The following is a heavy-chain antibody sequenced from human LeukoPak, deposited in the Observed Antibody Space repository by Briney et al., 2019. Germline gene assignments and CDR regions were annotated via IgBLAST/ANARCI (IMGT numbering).Heavy chain of an antibody. CDR1: GGSISSGFYY. D-gene: IGHD3-3*01. J-gene: IGHJ3*02. CDR2: IYSSGST. Sequence: PSETLSLTCTVSGGSISSGFYYWSWIRQPAGQGLEWIGRIYSSGSTNYNPSLKSRVAISVDTSENQFSLNLSPVTAADTAVYYCARQTFYDFSRRAFDIWGQGTLVTVSS. V-gene: IGHV4-61*02. CDR3: ARQTFYDFSRRAFDI.